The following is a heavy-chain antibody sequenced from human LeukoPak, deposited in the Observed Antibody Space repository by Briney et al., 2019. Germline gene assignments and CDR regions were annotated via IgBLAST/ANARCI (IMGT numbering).Heavy chain of an antibody. Sequence: GGSLRLSCAASGFTFSSYSMNWVRQAPGKGLEWVSYISSSSSTIYYADSVKGRFTISRDNAKNSLYLQMNSLRDEGTAVYYCARDNQLWFGELFSSDAFDIWGQGTMVTVSS. V-gene: IGHV3-48*02. J-gene: IGHJ3*02. CDR2: ISSSSSTI. D-gene: IGHD3-10*01. CDR3: ARDNQLWFGELFSSDAFDI. CDR1: GFTFSSYS.